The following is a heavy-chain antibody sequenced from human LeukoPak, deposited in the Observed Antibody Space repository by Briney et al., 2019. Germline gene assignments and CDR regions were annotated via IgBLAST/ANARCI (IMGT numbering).Heavy chain of an antibody. V-gene: IGHV4-34*01. J-gene: IGHJ4*02. CDR1: GYSIRSGYY. D-gene: IGHD6-25*01. CDR3: ARHGPSGNDY. CDR2: INHSGST. Sequence: SETLSLTCTVSGYSIRSGYYWSWIRQPPGKGLEWIGEINHSGSTNYNPSLKSRVTISVDTSKNQFSLKLSSVTAADTAVYYCARHGPSGNDYWGQGTLVTVSS.